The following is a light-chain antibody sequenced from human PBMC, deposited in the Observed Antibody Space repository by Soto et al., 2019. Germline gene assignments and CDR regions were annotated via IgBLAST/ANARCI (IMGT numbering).Light chain of an antibody. V-gene: IGKV1-27*01. CDR3: QKYNSAPWT. CDR2: AAS. J-gene: IGKJ1*01. Sequence: DIQMTQSPYSLSTSVGDRVTITCRASQGISNYLSWYQQKPGNVPKLLIYAASTLQSGVPSRFSGSGSGTDVTITISSLQPEDVATYYCQKYNSAPWTFGQGTKVEIK. CDR1: QGISNY.